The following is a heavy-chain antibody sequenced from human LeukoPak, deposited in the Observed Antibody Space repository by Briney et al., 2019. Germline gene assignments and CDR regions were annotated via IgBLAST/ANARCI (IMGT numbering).Heavy chain of an antibody. CDR2: VTAGGDKT. CDR1: GFTFNSYA. J-gene: IGHJ4*02. V-gene: IGHV3-23*01. D-gene: IGHD2-21*02. Sequence: GGSLRLSCAASGFTFNSYAMTWVRQAPGKGLDGVSGVTAGGDKTFSADSVKGRFTISRDNSKNTLYLQTDSLRVEDTAVYYFAIGHYPDASCAGDCYYSYWGQGTLVTVSS. CDR3: AIGHYPDASCAGDCYYSY.